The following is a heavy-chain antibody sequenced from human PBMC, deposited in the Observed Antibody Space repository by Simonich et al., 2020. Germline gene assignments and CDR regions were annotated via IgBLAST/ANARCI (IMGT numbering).Heavy chain of an antibody. CDR3: ARDPGAELTGDY. D-gene: IGHD7-27*01. J-gene: IGHJ4*02. CDR2: INPNSGGT. CDR1: GYTFTGYY. V-gene: IGHV1-2*02. Sequence: QVQLVQSGAEVKKPGASVKVSCKASGYTFTGYYMHWVRQAPGQGLEWRGWINPNSGGTNYAKKFQGRVTMTRDTSISTAYMELSRLRSDDTAVYYCARDPGAELTGDYWGQGTLVTVSS.